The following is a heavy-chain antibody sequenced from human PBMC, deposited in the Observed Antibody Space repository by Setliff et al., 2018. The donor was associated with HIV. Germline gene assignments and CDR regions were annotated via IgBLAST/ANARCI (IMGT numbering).Heavy chain of an antibody. Sequence: PGGSLRLSCAASGFMFGVDWMSWVRQTPGKGLEWVASVTPDGGDKYYANSMRGRFTISRDNGKNAVYLQMNSLTAEDTAVYFCAKRISGWYYSDCWGQGTLVTVSS. V-gene: IGHV3-7*03. D-gene: IGHD6-19*01. CDR3: AKRISGWYYSDC. J-gene: IGHJ4*02. CDR2: VTPDGGDK. CDR1: GFMFGVDW.